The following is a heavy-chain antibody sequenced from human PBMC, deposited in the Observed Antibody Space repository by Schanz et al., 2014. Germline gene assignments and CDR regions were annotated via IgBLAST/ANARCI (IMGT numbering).Heavy chain of an antibody. Sequence: QVQLVQSGAEVKKPGASVKVSCKASGYTFTSYYMYWVRQAPGQGLEWMGRINPNTGGTNFAQKFQGRVTMTRDTSITTAYMDLSGLTSDDTAVYYCAREKGHGYSGLSWGQGTLLAVSS. D-gene: IGHD5-12*01. V-gene: IGHV1-2*06. CDR1: GYTFTSYY. CDR3: AREKGHGYSGLS. CDR2: INPNTGGT. J-gene: IGHJ5*02.